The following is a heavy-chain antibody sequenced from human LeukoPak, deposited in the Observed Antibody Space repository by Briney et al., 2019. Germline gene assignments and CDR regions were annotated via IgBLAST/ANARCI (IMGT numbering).Heavy chain of an antibody. V-gene: IGHV4-34*01. CDR2: INHSGST. J-gene: IGHJ4*02. D-gene: IGHD3-16*01. Sequence: SETLFLTCAVYGGSFSGYYWSWIRQPPGKGLEWIGEINHSGSTNYNPSLKSRVTISVDTSKNQFSLNLRSVTAADTAVYYCARWGSADYGDYWGQGTPVTVSS. CDR1: GGSFSGYY. CDR3: ARWGSADYGDY.